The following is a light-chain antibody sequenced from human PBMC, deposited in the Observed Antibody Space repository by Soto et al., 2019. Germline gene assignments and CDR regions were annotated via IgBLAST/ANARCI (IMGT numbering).Light chain of an antibody. J-gene: IGLJ2*01. V-gene: IGLV2-23*01. CDR2: EGG. CDR1: SSDVGGYNS. CDR3: CSFALRSTLI. Sequence: QSALTQPASVSGSPGQSITISCTGTSSDVGGYNSVSWYRQDPGKAPKLMIYEGGKRPSGVSNRFSGSKSGNTASLTISGLQAEDEADYYCCSFALRSTLIFGGGTKLTVL.